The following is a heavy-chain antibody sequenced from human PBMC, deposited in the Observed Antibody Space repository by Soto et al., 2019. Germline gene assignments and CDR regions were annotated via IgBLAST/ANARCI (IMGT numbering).Heavy chain of an antibody. CDR1: GGTFSSYT. Sequence: QVQLVQSGAAVKKPGSSVKVSCKASGGTFSSYTISWVRQAPGQGLEWMGRIIPILGIANYAQKFQGRVTITADKSTSKAYKELGRLSSEDKGVYYCARGDVEWNEFLVYSGMDVWGQGTTVTVSS. V-gene: IGHV1-69*02. CDR2: IIPILGIA. CDR3: ARGDVEWNEFLVYSGMDV. D-gene: IGHD1-1*01. J-gene: IGHJ6*02.